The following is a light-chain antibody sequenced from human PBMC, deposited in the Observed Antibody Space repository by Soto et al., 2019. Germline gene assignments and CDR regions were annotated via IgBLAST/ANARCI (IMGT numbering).Light chain of an antibody. V-gene: IGKV1-39*01. CDR3: QQSYRTAFT. J-gene: IGKJ3*01. CDR2: AAS. Sequence: DIQMTQSPSSLSASVGDRVTITCRASQSISTYLNWYQQKPGKAPKLLIYAASSLQSGVPSRFSGSGSGTDFTLTIISLQPEDFATYYCQQSYRTAFTFGPGTTVEIK. CDR1: QSISTY.